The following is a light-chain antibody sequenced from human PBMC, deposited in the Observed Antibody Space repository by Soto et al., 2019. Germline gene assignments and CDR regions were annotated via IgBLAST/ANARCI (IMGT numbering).Light chain of an antibody. Sequence: DIQMTQSPSTLSASVGDRVTITCRASQNIRSWLAWYQQKPGKAPRLLIYKASSLETGVPSRFSGSGSGTDFTFTISSLQPEDIATYYCQQYESLPLTFGQGTRLEIK. CDR2: KAS. V-gene: IGKV1-5*03. CDR3: QQYESLPLT. CDR1: QNIRSW. J-gene: IGKJ5*01.